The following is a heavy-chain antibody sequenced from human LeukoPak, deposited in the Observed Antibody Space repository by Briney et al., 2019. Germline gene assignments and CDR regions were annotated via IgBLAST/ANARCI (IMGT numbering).Heavy chain of an antibody. V-gene: IGHV4-34*01. CDR3: ARGRWDYIWGSYRRFDP. CDR1: GGSFSGYY. J-gene: IGHJ5*02. D-gene: IGHD3-16*02. CDR2: INHSGST. Sequence: SETLSLTCAVYGGSFSGYYWSWIRQPPGKGLEWIGEINHSGSTNYNPSLKSRVTISVDTSKNQFSLKLSSVTAADTAVYYCARGRWDYIWGSYRRFDPWGQGTLVTVSS.